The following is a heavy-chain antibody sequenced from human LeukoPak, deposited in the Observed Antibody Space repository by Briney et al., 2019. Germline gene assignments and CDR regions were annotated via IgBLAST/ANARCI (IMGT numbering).Heavy chain of an antibody. CDR2: IIPILGIA. CDR1: EGTFSSYA. V-gene: IGHV1-69*04. D-gene: IGHD2-2*01. Sequence: ASVKVSCKASEGTFSSYAISWVRQAPGQGLEWMGRIIPILGIANYAQKFQGRVTITADKSTSTAYMELSSLRSEDTAVYYCAVPAAGSYYFDYWGQGTLVTVSS. J-gene: IGHJ4*02. CDR3: AVPAAGSYYFDY.